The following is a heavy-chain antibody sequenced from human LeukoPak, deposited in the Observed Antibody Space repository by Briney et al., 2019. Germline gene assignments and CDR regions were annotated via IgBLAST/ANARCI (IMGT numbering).Heavy chain of an antibody. V-gene: IGHV4-59*08. D-gene: IGHD5-24*01. Sequence: KASETLSLTCTVSGGSMGSYYWSWIRQPPGKGLEWIGYIYYSGSTKYNPSLKSRVTISVDTSKNQFSLKLSSVTAADTAVYYCARGARAGYNLEPFDYWGQGTLVTVSS. CDR3: ARGARAGYNLEPFDY. CDR1: GGSMGSYY. J-gene: IGHJ4*02. CDR2: IYYSGST.